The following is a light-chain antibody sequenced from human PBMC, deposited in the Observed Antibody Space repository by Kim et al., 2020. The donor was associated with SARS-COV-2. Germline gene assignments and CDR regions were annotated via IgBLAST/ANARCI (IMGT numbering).Light chain of an antibody. CDR1: SSNIGSNT. CDR3: AAWDDGLTGLL. V-gene: IGLV1-44*01. J-gene: IGLJ2*01. Sequence: ELTQPPSVSGTPGQRVTISCSGSSSNIGSNTVSWYQQLPGTAPKLLIYHDNQRPSGVPDRFSGSKSGTSASLAISGLQSEDEADYYCAAWDDGLTGLLFGGGTQLTVL. CDR2: HDN.